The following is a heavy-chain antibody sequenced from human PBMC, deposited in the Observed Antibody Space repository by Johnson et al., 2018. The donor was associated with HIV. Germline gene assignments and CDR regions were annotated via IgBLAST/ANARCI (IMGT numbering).Heavy chain of an antibody. CDR2: IRYDGSNK. V-gene: IGHV3-30*02. CDR3: AKEGTYYSFWSGYPKGDDFDI. D-gene: IGHD3-3*01. J-gene: IGHJ3*02. Sequence: QMLLVESGGGVVQPGGSLRLSCAASGFTFSSYGMHWVRQAPGKGLEWVAFIRYDGSNKYYADSVKGRFTISRDNSKNTLYLQMNSLRAEDNAVYYCAKEGTYYSFWSGYPKGDDFDIWGQGTMVTVSS. CDR1: GFTFSSYG.